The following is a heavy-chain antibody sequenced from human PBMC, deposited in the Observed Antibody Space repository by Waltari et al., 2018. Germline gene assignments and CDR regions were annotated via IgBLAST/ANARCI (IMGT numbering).Heavy chain of an antibody. CDR3: ARGRRRGYSSSWYSS. CDR2: INHSGST. CDR1: GGSFSGYY. V-gene: IGHV4-34*01. J-gene: IGHJ5*02. Sequence: QVQLQQWGAGLLKPSETLSLTCAVYGGSFSGYYWSWIRQPPGKGLEWIGEINHSGSTNYNPSLKSRVTISVDTSKNQFSLKLSSVTAADTAVYYCARGRRRGYSSSWYSSWGQGTLVTVSS. D-gene: IGHD6-13*01.